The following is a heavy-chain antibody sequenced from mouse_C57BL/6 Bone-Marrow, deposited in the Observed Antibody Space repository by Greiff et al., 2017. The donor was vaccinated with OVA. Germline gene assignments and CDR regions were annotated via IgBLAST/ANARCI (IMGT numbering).Heavy chain of an antibody. Sequence: EVNVVESGGGLVQPGGSLKLSCAASGFTFSDYGMAWVRQAPRKGPEWVAFISNLAYSIYYADTVTGRFTISRENAKNTLYLEMSSLRSEDTAMYYCARLTGTKGYFDYWGQGTTLTVSS. CDR3: ARLTGTKGYFDY. V-gene: IGHV5-15*01. J-gene: IGHJ2*01. CDR2: ISNLAYSI. D-gene: IGHD4-1*01. CDR1: GFTFSDYG.